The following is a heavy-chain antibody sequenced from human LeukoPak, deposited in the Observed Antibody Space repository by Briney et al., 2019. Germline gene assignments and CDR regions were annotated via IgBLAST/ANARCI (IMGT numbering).Heavy chain of an antibody. D-gene: IGHD3-10*01. V-gene: IGHV3-30-3*01. CDR2: ISYDGSNK. J-gene: IGHJ3*02. Sequence: PGGSLRLSCAASGFTFSSYAMHWVRQAPGKGLEWVAVISYDGSNKYYADSVKGRFTISRDNSKNTLYLQMNSLRAGDTAVYYCARVLMVRGVIKGGAFDIWGQGTMVIVSS. CDR3: ARVLMVRGVIKGGAFDI. CDR1: GFTFSSYA.